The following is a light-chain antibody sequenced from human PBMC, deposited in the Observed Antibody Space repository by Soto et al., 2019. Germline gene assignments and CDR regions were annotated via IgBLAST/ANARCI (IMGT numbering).Light chain of an antibody. CDR3: SSYTSSSTLGHVV. CDR2: EVS. CDR1: SSDVGGYNY. Sequence: QSVLTQPASVSGSPGQSITISCTGTSSDVGGYNYVSWYQQHPGKAPKLMIYEVSNRPSGVSNRFSGSKAGNTASLTISGLHAEDDADDYCSSYTSSSTLGHVVFGGGTQLTVL. V-gene: IGLV2-14*01. J-gene: IGLJ2*01.